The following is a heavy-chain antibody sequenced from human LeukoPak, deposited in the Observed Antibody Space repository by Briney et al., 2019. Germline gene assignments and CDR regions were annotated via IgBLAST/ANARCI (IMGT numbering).Heavy chain of an antibody. D-gene: IGHD1-26*01. CDR1: GGTFSSYA. CDR3: ARMPAWDEDRAFDI. CDR2: IIPIFGTA. V-gene: IGHV1-69*05. Sequence: GSSVKVSCKASGGTFSSYAISWVRQAPGQGLEWMGRIIPIFGTANYAQKFQGRVTITTDESTSTAYMELSSLRSEDTAVYYCARMPAWDEDRAFDIWGQGTMVTVSS. J-gene: IGHJ3*02.